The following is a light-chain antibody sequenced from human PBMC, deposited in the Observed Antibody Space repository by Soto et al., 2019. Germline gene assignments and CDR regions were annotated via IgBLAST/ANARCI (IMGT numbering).Light chain of an antibody. CDR2: GAS. V-gene: IGKV3-11*01. CDR3: QQRLNWQVT. J-gene: IGKJ5*01. Sequence: EVVLTQSPGTLSLSRGERATLSCRASESVSSYLAWYQQKPGQATRLIIDGASTRATGMPSRLSGSGSGTDFTLTISLLAPEDFAVYYCQQRLNWQVTFGQGTRLEIK. CDR1: ESVSSY.